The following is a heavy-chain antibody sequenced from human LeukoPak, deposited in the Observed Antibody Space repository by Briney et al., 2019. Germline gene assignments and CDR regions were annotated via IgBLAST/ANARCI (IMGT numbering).Heavy chain of an antibody. CDR3: AHSNYDILTGYPSLDYYYGMDV. Sequence: SGPTLVKPTQTLTLTCTFSGFSLSTSGVGAGWIRQLPGKALEWLALIYWDDDKRYSPSLKSRLTITKDTSKNQVVLTMTNMDPVDTATYYCAHSNYDILTGYPSLDYYYGMDVWGKGTTVTVSS. D-gene: IGHD3-9*01. V-gene: IGHV2-5*02. CDR2: IYWDDDK. J-gene: IGHJ6*04. CDR1: GFSLSTSGVG.